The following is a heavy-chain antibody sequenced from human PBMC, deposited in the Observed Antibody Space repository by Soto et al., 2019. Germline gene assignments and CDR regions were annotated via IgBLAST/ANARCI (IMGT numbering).Heavy chain of an antibody. Sequence: GSSVKVSCKASGYTFTSYYMHWVRQAPGQGLEWMGIINPSGGSTSYAQKFQGRVTMTRDTSTSTVYMELSSLRSEDTAVYYCARVGGWNYSPNYYYGMDVWGQGTTVTVSS. V-gene: IGHV1-46*01. CDR3: ARVGGWNYSPNYYYGMDV. CDR2: INPSGGST. J-gene: IGHJ6*02. CDR1: GYTFTSYY. D-gene: IGHD1-7*01.